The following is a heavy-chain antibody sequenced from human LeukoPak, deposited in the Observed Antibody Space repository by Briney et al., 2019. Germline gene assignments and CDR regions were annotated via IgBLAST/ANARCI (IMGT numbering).Heavy chain of an antibody. CDR2: ISSSSSYI. Sequence: SGGSLRLSCAASGFTFSSYIMNWVRQAPGKGLEWVSSISSSSSYIYYADSVKGRFTISRDNAKNSLYLQMNSLRAEDTAVYYCARDLGGNWFDPWGQGTLVTVSS. D-gene: IGHD4-23*01. CDR3: ARDLGGNWFDP. J-gene: IGHJ5*02. CDR1: GFTFSSYI. V-gene: IGHV3-21*01.